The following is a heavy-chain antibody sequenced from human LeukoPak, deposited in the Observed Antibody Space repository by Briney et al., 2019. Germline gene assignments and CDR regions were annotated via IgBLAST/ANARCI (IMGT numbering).Heavy chain of an antibody. D-gene: IGHD4-17*01. CDR2: IFYSGSM. V-gene: IGHV4-30-4*01. Sequence: PSETLSLTCTVSGGSISSGDYYWTWIRQPPGKGLEWMGYIFYSGSMYYNPSLKSRLTISVDTSKNQFSLKLRSVTAADTAVYYCGRQTTVISFDYWGQGALVTVSS. CDR3: GRQTTVISFDY. CDR1: GGSISSGDYY. J-gene: IGHJ4*02.